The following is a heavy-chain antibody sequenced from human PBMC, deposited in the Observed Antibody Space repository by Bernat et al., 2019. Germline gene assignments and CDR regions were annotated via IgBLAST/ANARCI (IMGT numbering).Heavy chain of an antibody. CDR3: AGEGWYSSGYYFGPNYI. CDR2: ISAYNGNT. V-gene: IGHV1-18*04. J-gene: IGHJ3*02. Sequence: QVQLVQSGAEVKKPGAPLKVSCKASVYTFTSYGISWVRQAPGQGLEWMGWISAYNGNTNYAQKLQGRITMNTDASTRKDYMELRSLRSDDTAVYYGAGEGWYSSGYYFGPNYIWGQGTMVTVSS. CDR1: VYTFTSYG. D-gene: IGHD3-22*01.